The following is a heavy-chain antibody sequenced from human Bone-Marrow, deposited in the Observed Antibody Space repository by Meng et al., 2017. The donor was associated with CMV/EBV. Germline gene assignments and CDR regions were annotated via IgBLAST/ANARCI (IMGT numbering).Heavy chain of an antibody. D-gene: IGHD3-3*01. CDR3: ARRITIFGVAGNWFDP. CDR1: GYTFTSYW. Sequence: GESLKISCKVSGYTFTSYWIGWVRQMPGKGLEWMGIIYPGDSDTRYSPSFQGQVTISATKSISTAYLQWSSLKASDTAMYYCARRITIFGVAGNWFDPWGQGTLVTVSS. J-gene: IGHJ5*02. V-gene: IGHV5-51*01. CDR2: IYPGDSDT.